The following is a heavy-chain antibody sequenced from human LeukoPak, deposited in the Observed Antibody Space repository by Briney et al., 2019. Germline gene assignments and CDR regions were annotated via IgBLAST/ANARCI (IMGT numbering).Heavy chain of an antibody. CDR3: ARWGLIVVVPAAMRRGWFDP. V-gene: IGHV4-59*01. CDR1: GGSISSYY. Sequence: SETLSLTCTVSGGSISSYYWYWIRQPPGKGLQWIGHIYYSGSTISNPSLKSRVTISVDTSKNQFSLKLNSVTAADTAVYYCARWGLIVVVPAAMRRGWFDPWGQGTLVTVSS. CDR2: IYYSGST. J-gene: IGHJ5*02. D-gene: IGHD2-2*01.